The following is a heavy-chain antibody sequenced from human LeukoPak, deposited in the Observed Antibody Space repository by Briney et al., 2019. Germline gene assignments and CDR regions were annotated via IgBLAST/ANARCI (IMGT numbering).Heavy chain of an antibody. CDR3: ARGLTIFGVALGFNWFDP. CDR2: ISAYNGNT. D-gene: IGHD3-3*01. V-gene: IGHV1-18*01. Sequence: ASVKVSSKASGYTFTSYGISWVRQAPGQGLEWMGWISAYNGNTNYAQKLQGRVTMTTDTSTSTAYMELRSLRSDDTAVYYCARGLTIFGVALGFNWFDPWGQGTLVTVSS. CDR1: GYTFTSYG. J-gene: IGHJ5*02.